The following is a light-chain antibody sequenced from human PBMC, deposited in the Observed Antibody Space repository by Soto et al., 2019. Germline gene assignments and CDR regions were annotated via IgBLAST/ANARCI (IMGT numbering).Light chain of an antibody. CDR1: QVIANN. CDR2: AAS. J-gene: IGKJ2*01. Sequence: DIQMTQSPSSLSASVGDRVTLTCRASQVIANNLGWYQQKPGKAPKRLIFAASALEGGVPSRFSGSGSATEFTLTISSLQPEDFATYYCLQHHSYPFTFGPGTKVDI. CDR3: LQHHSYPFT. V-gene: IGKV1-17*01.